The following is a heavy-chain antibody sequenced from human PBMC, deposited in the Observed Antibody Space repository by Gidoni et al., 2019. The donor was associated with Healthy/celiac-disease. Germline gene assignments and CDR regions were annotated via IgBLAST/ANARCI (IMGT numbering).Heavy chain of an antibody. CDR2: IYYSGST. Sequence: QVQLQESGPGLVKPSETLSLTCTVSGGSVSSGSYYWSWIRQPPGKGLEWIGYIYYSGSTNYNPSLKSRVTISVDTSKSQFSLKLSSVTAADTAVYYCARDGDYYYGMDVWGQGTTVTVSS. J-gene: IGHJ6*02. CDR1: GGSVSSGSYY. V-gene: IGHV4-61*01. CDR3: ARDGDYYYGMDV. D-gene: IGHD3-16*01.